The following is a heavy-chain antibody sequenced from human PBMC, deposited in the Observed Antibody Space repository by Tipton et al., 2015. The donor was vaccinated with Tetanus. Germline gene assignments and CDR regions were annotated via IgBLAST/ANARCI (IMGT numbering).Heavy chain of an antibody. J-gene: IGHJ6*02. Sequence: TLSLTCAVYGGSFTDYSWSWIRQPPGQGLEWIGEVNQAGNTDYIPSLKGRVTMSLDTSKSQLSLNLSSVTAADTAVYYCDRGPRTRIYDSGGYSFRYFYGMDVWGLGATVTVSS. D-gene: IGHD3-22*01. CDR2: VNQAGNT. V-gene: IGHV4-34*01. CDR1: GGSFTDYS. CDR3: DRGPRTRIYDSGGYSFRYFYGMDV.